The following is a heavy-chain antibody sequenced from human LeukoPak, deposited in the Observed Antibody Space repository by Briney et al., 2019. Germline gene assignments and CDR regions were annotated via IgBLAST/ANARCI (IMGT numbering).Heavy chain of an antibody. Sequence: PSETLSLTCTVSGGSISSYYWSWIRQPAGKGLEWIGRIYTSGSTNYNPSLKSRVTMSVDTSKNQFSLKLSSVTAADTAVYCCARGIRGVMGNWFDPWGQGTLVTVSS. CDR2: IYTSGST. CDR1: GGSISSYY. CDR3: ARGIRGVMGNWFDP. J-gene: IGHJ5*02. D-gene: IGHD3-10*01. V-gene: IGHV4-4*07.